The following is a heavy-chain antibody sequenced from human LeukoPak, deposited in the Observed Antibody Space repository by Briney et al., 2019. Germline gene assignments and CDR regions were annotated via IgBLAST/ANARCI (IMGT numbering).Heavy chain of an antibody. D-gene: IGHD4-11*01. Sequence: SETLSLTRAVYGDSFSGYYWSWLRQSPGKGLEWFGEINHSGSTNYNPSLKNRVTISVDTSKNQFSLKVSSVTAADTAVYYCARRVGQKTTVDYWGQGTLVTVSS. CDR1: GDSFSGYY. CDR3: ARRVGQKTTVDY. V-gene: IGHV4-34*01. J-gene: IGHJ4*02. CDR2: INHSGST.